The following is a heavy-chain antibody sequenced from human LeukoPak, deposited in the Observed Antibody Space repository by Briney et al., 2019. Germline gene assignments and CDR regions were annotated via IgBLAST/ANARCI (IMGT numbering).Heavy chain of an antibody. CDR2: IRSKANSYAT. Sequence: GGSLRLSCAASDFTFSTYAMSWVRQASGKGLEWVGRIRSKANSYATAYAASVKGRFTISRDDSKNTAYLQMNSLKTEDTAVYYCAGRGYSYGHLFDYWGQGTLVTVSS. V-gene: IGHV3-73*01. CDR1: DFTFSTYA. J-gene: IGHJ4*02. CDR3: AGRGYSYGHLFDY. D-gene: IGHD5-18*01.